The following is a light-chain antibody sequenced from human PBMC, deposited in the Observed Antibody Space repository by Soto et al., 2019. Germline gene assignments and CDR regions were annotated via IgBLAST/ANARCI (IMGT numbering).Light chain of an antibody. J-gene: IGKJ4*01. CDR3: QQYGSSPPVT. V-gene: IGKV3-20*01. CDR2: GAS. CDR1: QSVSSSY. Sequence: ELVLTQSPGTLSLSPGERATLSCRASQSVSSSYLAWYQQKPGQAPRLLIYGASSRATGIPHRLSGSGSVTDFTLTISRLEPEDFAVYYCQQYGSSPPVTVGGGTKVDIK.